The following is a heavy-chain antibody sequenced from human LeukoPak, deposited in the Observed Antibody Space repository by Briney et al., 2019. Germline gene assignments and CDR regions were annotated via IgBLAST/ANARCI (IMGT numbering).Heavy chain of an antibody. V-gene: IGHV3-23*01. D-gene: IGHD6-13*01. J-gene: IGHJ6*02. CDR3: AKSKRAGTMSYYYYGMDV. CDR1: GFTFSSYA. Sequence: GGSPRLSCAASGFTFSSYAMSWVRQAPGKGLEWVSAISGSGGSTYYADSVKGRFTISRDNSKNTLYLQMNSLRAEDTAVYYCAKSKRAGTMSYYYYGMDVWGQGTTVTVSS. CDR2: ISGSGGST.